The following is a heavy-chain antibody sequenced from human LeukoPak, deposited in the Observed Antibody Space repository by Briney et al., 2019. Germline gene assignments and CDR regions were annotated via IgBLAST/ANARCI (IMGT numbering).Heavy chain of an antibody. CDR1: GYTFTAYY. V-gene: IGHV1-2*02. Sequence: ASVKVSCRASGYTFTAYYMHWVRQAPGQGLEWMGWINPNSGGTKYAQKFQGRVTMTRDTSITTAYMELSSLRSDDTAVYYCARVGYCSSTSCYTRGFTFDIWGQGTLATISS. CDR3: ARVGYCSSTSCYTRGFTFDI. J-gene: IGHJ3*02. D-gene: IGHD2-2*02. CDR2: INPNSGGT.